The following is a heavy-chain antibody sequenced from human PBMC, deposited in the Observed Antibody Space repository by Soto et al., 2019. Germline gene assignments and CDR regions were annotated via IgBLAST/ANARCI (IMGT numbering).Heavy chain of an antibody. V-gene: IGHV4-34*01. CDR2: INHSGST. J-gene: IGHJ4*02. D-gene: IGHD2-8*02. CDR3: ARDKITGLFDY. CDR1: GGSFSGYY. Sequence: QVQLQQWGAGLLKPSETLSLTCAVYGGSFSGYYWTWIRQPPGTGLEWIGEINHSGSTNYNSSLKXXVTISVDTSKNQFSLKLTSVTAADTAVYYCARDKITGLFDYWGQGTLVTVSS.